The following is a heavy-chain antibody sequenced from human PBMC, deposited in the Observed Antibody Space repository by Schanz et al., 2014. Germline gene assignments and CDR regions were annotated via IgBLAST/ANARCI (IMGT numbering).Heavy chain of an antibody. CDR2: IIPIHGIV. J-gene: IGHJ5*02. D-gene: IGHD2-15*01. Sequence: QVQLVQSGAEVKKPGSSMKVSCKASGGTFSTYPINWLRQAPGQGLEWMGRIIPIHGIVNYAQRFQDRVRITADKSTSTAYMELSSLRSEDTAVYYCARVRGCTGGSCYSWFDLWGQGTLVTVSS. CDR3: ARVRGCTGGSCYSWFDL. CDR1: GGTFSTYP. V-gene: IGHV1-69*02.